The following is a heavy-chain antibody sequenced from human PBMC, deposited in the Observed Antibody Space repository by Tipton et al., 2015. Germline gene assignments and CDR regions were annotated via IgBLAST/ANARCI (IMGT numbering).Heavy chain of an antibody. D-gene: IGHD2-2*01. J-gene: IGHJ6*02. V-gene: IGHV3-23*01. CDR1: GSTFNNYA. CDR2: IGSNDGGS. Sequence: SLRLSCAASGSTFNNYAMTWVRQAPGKGLEWVSSIGSNDGGSYYADSVKGRFTTSRDYSKNTLYLQMNSLRADDTAVYYCAKVYCSSTSCFYYYYYGMDVWGQGTTVTVSS. CDR3: AKVYCSSTSCFYYYYYGMDV.